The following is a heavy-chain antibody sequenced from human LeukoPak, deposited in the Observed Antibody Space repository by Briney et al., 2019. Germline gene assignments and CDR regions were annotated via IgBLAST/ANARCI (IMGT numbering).Heavy chain of an antibody. CDR3: VRYSSGWYDY. CDR1: GFTFSSHA. D-gene: IGHD6-19*01. Sequence: GESLRLSCAASGFTFSSHAMHWIRQAPGKGLEYVSSITSNGGSTYYADSVRGRFTISRDNSRNTLYLQMGSLRTDDMAVYYCVRYSSGWYDYWGQGTLVTVSS. V-gene: IGHV3-64*02. CDR2: ITSNGGST. J-gene: IGHJ4*02.